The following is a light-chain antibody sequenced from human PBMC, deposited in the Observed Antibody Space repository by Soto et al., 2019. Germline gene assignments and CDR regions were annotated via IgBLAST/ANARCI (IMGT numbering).Light chain of an antibody. Sequence: QSALTQPASVSGSPGQSITISCTGTSSDVGGYNLVSWYQQYPDKAPKLMIFDVNNRPSGVSNRFSGSKSGNTASLSISGLQAEDEADYYYSSYKSSSTLPYVFGTGTKLTVL. CDR2: DVN. V-gene: IGLV2-14*01. CDR3: SSYKSSSTLPYV. J-gene: IGLJ1*01. CDR1: SSDVGGYNL.